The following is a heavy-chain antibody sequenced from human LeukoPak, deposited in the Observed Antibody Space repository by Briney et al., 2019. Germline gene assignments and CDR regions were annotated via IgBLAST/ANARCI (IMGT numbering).Heavy chain of an antibody. CDR1: GGSFSGYY. CDR2: INLSGST. J-gene: IGHJ4*02. CDR3: ARERFMYRYYFDY. Sequence: SQTLSLTCAVYGGSFSGYYWSWIRQPPGKGLEWIGEINLSGSTDYNPSLKSRVTISVDTSKNQFSLKLSSVTAADTAVYYCARERFMYRYYFDYWGQGTLVTVSS. V-gene: IGHV4-34*01. D-gene: IGHD5-24*01.